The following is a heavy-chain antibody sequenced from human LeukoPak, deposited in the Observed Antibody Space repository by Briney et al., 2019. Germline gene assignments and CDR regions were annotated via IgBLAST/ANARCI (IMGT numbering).Heavy chain of an antibody. CDR1: GFTFSSYG. CDR3: ARDQGYSYGAFDY. J-gene: IGHJ4*02. Sequence: GGSLRLSCAASGFTFSSYGMHWVRQAPGKGLEWVAVIWYDGSNKYYADSMKGRFTISRDNSKNTLYLQMNSLRAEDTAVYYCARDQGYSYGAFDYWGQGTLVTVSS. V-gene: IGHV3-33*01. CDR2: IWYDGSNK. D-gene: IGHD5-18*01.